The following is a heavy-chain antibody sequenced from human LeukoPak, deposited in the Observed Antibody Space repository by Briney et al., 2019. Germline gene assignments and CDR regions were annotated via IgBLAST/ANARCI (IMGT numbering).Heavy chain of an antibody. J-gene: IGHJ4*02. CDR1: GFTFDDYG. CDR2: INWNGGST. D-gene: IGHD2-15*01. Sequence: PGGSLRLSCAASGFTFDDYGMSWVRQAPGKGLEWVSGINWNGGSTGYVDSVKGRFTISRDNSKNTLYLQMNSLRAEDTAVYYCVTHRCTGGSCYLDYWGQGTLDTVSS. V-gene: IGHV3-20*04. CDR3: VTHRCTGGSCYLDY.